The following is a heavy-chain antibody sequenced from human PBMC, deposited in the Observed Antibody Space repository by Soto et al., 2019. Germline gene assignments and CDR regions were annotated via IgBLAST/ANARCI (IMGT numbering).Heavy chain of an antibody. D-gene: IGHD3-9*01. CDR1: GFTFSSYA. CDR2: ISGSGAST. J-gene: IGHJ4*02. Sequence: EVQLLESGGGLVQPGGSLRLSCAASGFTFSSYAMSWVRQAPGKGLEWVSAISGSGASTYYADSVKGRFTISSDNSQNTLYLQMNTLRAQVTALYYCAHFDWFIDYWGQGTLVTVSS. V-gene: IGHV3-23*01. CDR3: AHFDWFIDY.